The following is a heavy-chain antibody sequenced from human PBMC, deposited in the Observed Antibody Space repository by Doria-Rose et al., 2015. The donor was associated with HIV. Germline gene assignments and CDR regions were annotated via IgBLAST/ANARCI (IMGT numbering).Heavy chain of an antibody. J-gene: IGHJ4*02. CDR3: ARIKSSRWYHKYYFDF. V-gene: IGHV2-26*01. Sequence: TLRESGPVLVKPTETLTLTCTVSGVSLSSPGMGVSWIRQPPGKALEWLANIFPDDERSYKESLKCRLTSSRGTSKSQVVLAMTDLDPEDTATYYCARIKSSRWYHKYYFDFWGQGTLVIVSA. CDR1: GVSLSSPGMG. D-gene: IGHD6-13*01. CDR2: IFPDDER.